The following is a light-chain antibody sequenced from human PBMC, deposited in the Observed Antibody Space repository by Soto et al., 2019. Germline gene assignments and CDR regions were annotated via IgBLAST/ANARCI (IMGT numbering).Light chain of an antibody. J-gene: IGKJ4*01. CDR3: QQYGSSPPT. CDR1: QTVSNSY. Sequence: EIVLTQSPATLSLSPGERATLSCGASQTVSNSYLAWYQQKPGLAPRLLIYDASTRATGIPDRFSGGGSATGFTLTISRLEPEDFAASYWQQYGSSPPTVGGGTKVDIK. V-gene: IGKV3D-20*01. CDR2: DAS.